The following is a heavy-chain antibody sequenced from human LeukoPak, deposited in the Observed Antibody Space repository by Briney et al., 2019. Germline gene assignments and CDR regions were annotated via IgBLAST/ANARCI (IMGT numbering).Heavy chain of an antibody. J-gene: IGHJ4*02. CDR2: IYYSGST. CDR1: GGSISSYY. CDR3: ARGFLEWYFDY. Sequence: SETLSLTCTVSGGSISSYYWSWIRQPPGKGLVWIGYIYYSGSTNYNPSLKSRVTISVDTSKNQFSLKLSSVTAADTAVYYCARGFLEWYFDYWGQGTLVTVSS. D-gene: IGHD3-3*01. V-gene: IGHV4-59*01.